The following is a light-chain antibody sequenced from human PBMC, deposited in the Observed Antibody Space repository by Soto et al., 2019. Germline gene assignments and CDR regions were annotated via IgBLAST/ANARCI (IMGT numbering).Light chain of an antibody. CDR2: LNSDGSH. V-gene: IGLV4-69*01. CDR1: SGHSSYA. Sequence: QLVLTQSPSASASLGASVKLTCTLSSGHSSYAIAWHQQQPEKGPRYLMKLNSDGSHSKGDWIPDRFSGSSSGAERYLTSSSLQSEDEADYYCQTWGTGMVFGGGTKVTVL. CDR3: QTWGTGMV. J-gene: IGLJ2*01.